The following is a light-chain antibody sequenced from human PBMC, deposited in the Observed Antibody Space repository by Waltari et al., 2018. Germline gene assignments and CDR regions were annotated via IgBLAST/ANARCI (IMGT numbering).Light chain of an antibody. Sequence: DIVMTRFQDSLPLSLAEGPTIPCRSSQNLLYGSNNKNYLSWYQQKAGQPPKLLIYWASSRESGVPDRFIGSGSGTDFTLTINSLQADDVAVYYCQQYHTSPWTFGQGTKLEIK. V-gene: IGKV4-1*01. CDR3: QQYHTSPWT. CDR2: WAS. J-gene: IGKJ1*01. CDR1: QNLLYGSNNKNY.